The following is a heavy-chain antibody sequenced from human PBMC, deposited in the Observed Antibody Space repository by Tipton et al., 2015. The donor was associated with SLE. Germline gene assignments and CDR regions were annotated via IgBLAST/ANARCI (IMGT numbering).Heavy chain of an antibody. CDR3: ARVDDILTGMGYWYFDL. J-gene: IGHJ2*01. CDR2: IYHSGST. V-gene: IGHV4-34*01. Sequence: TLSLICAVYGGSFSGYYWSWIRQPPGKGLEWIGSIYHSGSTYYNPSLKSRVTISVDTSKNQFSLKLSSVTAADTAVYYCARVDDILTGMGYWYFDLWGRGTLVTVSS. CDR1: GGSFSGYY. D-gene: IGHD3-9*01.